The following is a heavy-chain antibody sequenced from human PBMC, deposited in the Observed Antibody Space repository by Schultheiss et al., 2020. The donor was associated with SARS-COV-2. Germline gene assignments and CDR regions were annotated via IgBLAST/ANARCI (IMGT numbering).Heavy chain of an antibody. D-gene: IGHD3-10*01. J-gene: IGHJ6*03. Sequence: SQTLSLTCAVYGGSFSGYFWTWIRQPPGKGLEWIAYIYYSGSTNYNPSLKSRVTISVDTSNNQFSLKLSSVTAADTAVYYCAIVPLVRGVIIRESNYYYYMDVWGKGTTVTVSS. CDR2: IYYSGST. V-gene: IGHV4-34*11. CDR3: AIVPLVRGVIIRESNYYYYMDV. CDR1: GGSFSGYF.